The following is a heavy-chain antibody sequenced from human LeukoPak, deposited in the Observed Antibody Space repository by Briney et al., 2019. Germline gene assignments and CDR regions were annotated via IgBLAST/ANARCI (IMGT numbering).Heavy chain of an antibody. CDR2: FDPEDGET. CDR1: GYTLTELS. J-gene: IGHJ3*02. V-gene: IGHV1-24*01. Sequence: ASVKVSCKVSGYTLTELSMHWVRQAPGKGLEWMGGFDPEDGETIYAQKFQGRVTMTEDTSTDTAYMELSSLRSEDTAVYYCATDPGSVATINAFDIWGQGTMVTVSS. D-gene: IGHD5-12*01. CDR3: ATDPGSVATINAFDI.